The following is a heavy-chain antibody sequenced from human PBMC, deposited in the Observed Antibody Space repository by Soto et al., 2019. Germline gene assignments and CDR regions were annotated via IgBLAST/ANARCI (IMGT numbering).Heavy chain of an antibody. D-gene: IGHD2-8*01. CDR2: ITHSGST. J-gene: IGHJ4*02. Sequence: PSETLSLTWAVYGRSFSGYYWTWVRQSPGKGLEWIGEITHSGSTSYNPSLESRVGISVDTSKNQFSLNLNSVTAADSAVYYCARGIVLMVYATFDSWGRGTLVTVSS. V-gene: IGHV4-34*01. CDR3: ARGIVLMVYATFDS. CDR1: GRSFSGYY.